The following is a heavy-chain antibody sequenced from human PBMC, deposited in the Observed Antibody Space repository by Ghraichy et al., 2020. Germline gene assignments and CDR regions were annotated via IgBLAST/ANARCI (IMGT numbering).Heavy chain of an antibody. CDR2: IKSKTDGGTT. D-gene: IGHD5-18*01. CDR1: GFTFSNAW. V-gene: IGHV3-15*01. J-gene: IGHJ4*02. Sequence: GESLNISCAASGFTFSNAWMSWVRQAPGKGLEWVGRIKSKTDGGTTDYAAPVKGRFTISRDDSKNTLYLQMNSLKTEDTAVYYCTTRWWIQLWNTGWGQGTLVTVSS. CDR3: TTRWWIQLWNTG.